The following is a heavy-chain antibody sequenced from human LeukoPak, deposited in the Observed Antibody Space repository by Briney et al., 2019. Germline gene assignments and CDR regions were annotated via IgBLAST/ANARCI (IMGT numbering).Heavy chain of an antibody. CDR3: AVAVSGTANWFDP. CDR2: IYSSGIT. J-gene: IGHJ5*02. CDR1: GGSISSYY. Sequence: SETLSLTCTVSGGSISSYYWSWIRQPPGEGLEWIGYIYSSGITNYNPSLRSRVTISVDKSKKQFSLMLSSVTAADTAVYYCAVAVSGTANWFDPWGQGTQVTVSS. V-gene: IGHV4-59*08. D-gene: IGHD6-19*01.